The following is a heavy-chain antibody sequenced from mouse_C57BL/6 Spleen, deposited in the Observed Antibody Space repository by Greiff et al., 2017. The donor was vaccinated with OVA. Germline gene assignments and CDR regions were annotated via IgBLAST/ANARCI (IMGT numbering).Heavy chain of an antibody. CDR3: ARYYYGSGGAMDY. CDR2: IRNKANGYTT. D-gene: IGHD1-1*01. J-gene: IGHJ4*01. CDR1: GFTFTDYY. Sequence: EVQVVESGGGLVQPGGSLSLSCAASGFTFTDYYMSWVRQPPGKALEWLGFIRNKANGYTTEYSASVKGRFTISRDNSQSILYLQMNALRAEDSATYYCARYYYGSGGAMDYWGQGTSVTVSS. V-gene: IGHV7-3*01.